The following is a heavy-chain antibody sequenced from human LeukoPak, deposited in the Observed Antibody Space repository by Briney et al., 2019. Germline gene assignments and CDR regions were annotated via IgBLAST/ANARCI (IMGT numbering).Heavy chain of an antibody. D-gene: IGHD6-19*01. CDR1: GFTFSTYV. CDR3: AKTTTGYSSGRFPGRPVDY. V-gene: IGHV3-23*01. J-gene: IGHJ4*02. Sequence: GGSLRLSCAASGFTFSTYVMNWVRQAPGKGLEWVSGIFGSGGSTHYADSVKGRFTISRDNSKNTVYLQMNSLRAEDTAVYYCAKTTTGYSSGRFPGRPVDYWGQGTLVTVSS. CDR2: IFGSGGST.